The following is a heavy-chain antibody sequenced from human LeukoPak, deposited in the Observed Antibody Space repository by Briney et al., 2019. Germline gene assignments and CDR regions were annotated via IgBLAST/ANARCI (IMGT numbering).Heavy chain of an antibody. Sequence: SQTLSLTCTVSGGSITSYYGSWVRQPPGKGLEWVGYIYYSASTNYSPSLKSRVTISVDASKNQFSMKLSSVTAADTAVYYCARVKMATIRSWFDPWGQGTLVTVSS. J-gene: IGHJ5*02. D-gene: IGHD5-24*01. CDR3: ARVKMATIRSWFDP. V-gene: IGHV4-59*01. CDR1: GGSITSYY. CDR2: IYYSAST.